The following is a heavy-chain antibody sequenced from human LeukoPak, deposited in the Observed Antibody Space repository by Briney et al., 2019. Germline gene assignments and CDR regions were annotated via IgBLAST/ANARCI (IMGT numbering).Heavy chain of an antibody. Sequence: SSETLSLTCTVSGGSISSSSYYWGWIRQPPGKGLEWIGSIYYSGSTYYNPSLKSRVTISVDTSKNQFSLKLSSVTAADTAVYYCARLNQWGSYSLDYWGQGTLVTVSS. CDR2: IYYSGST. V-gene: IGHV4-39*01. J-gene: IGHJ4*02. CDR1: GGSISSSSYY. CDR3: ARLNQWGSYSLDY. D-gene: IGHD3-16*01.